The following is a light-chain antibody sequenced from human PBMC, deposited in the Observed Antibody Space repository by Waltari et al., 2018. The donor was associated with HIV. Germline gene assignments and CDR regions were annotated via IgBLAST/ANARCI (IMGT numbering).Light chain of an antibody. J-gene: IGLJ2*01. CDR3: TSYAGRDNLV. V-gene: IGLV2-8*01. CDR2: EVS. Sequence: QSALTQPPSASGSPGQSVTIPCTGTSSDGGDNDYVSWYQQHPGKAPKVMIYEVSKRPSGVPDRISGSKSGNTASLTVSGLQAEDEADYFCTSYAGRDNLVFGGGTKLTV. CDR1: SSDGGDNDY.